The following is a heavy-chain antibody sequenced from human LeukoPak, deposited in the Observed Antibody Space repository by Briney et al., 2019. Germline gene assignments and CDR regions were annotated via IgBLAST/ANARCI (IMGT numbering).Heavy chain of an antibody. V-gene: IGHV1-8*03. Sequence: ASVKISCKASGYTFTNYDINWVRQATGQGLEWMGWMNPNSGTTGYAQKFLGRVTITRNTSISTTYMELSSLRSEDTAVYYCARGRSPGTSMEYYYYMDVWGKGTTVTVSS. J-gene: IGHJ6*03. CDR1: GYTFTNYD. CDR2: MNPNSGTT. D-gene: IGHD1-1*01. CDR3: ARGRSPGTSMEYYYYMDV.